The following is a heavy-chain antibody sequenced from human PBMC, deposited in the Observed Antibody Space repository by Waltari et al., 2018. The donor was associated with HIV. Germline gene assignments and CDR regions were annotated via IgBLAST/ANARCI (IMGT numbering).Heavy chain of an antibody. V-gene: IGHV3-33*01. J-gene: IGHJ5*02. Sequence: QVQLVESGGGVVQPGRSLNLHCAAAGLTFRRAGTHWVRQASGKWLEWGAVIWYDGSNKYYADSVKGRFTISRDNSKNTLYLQMNSLRAEDTAVYYCASLEQQLASWGQGTLVTVSS. CDR2: IWYDGSNK. D-gene: IGHD6-13*01. CDR3: ASLEQQLAS. CDR1: GLTFRRAG.